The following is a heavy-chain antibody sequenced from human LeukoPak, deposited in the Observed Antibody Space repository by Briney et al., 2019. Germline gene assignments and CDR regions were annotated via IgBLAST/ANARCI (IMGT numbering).Heavy chain of an antibody. V-gene: IGHV3-30*03. CDR2: ISYDGSNK. CDR3: AIRNGIKGGAV. Sequence: PGGSLRLSCAASGFTFSSYGMHWARQAPGKGLEWVAVISYDGSNKYYADSVKGRFTISRDNSKNTLYLQMNSLRAEDTAVYYCAIRNGIKGGAVWGQGTLVTVSS. CDR1: GFTFSSYG. J-gene: IGHJ4*02. D-gene: IGHD1-26*01.